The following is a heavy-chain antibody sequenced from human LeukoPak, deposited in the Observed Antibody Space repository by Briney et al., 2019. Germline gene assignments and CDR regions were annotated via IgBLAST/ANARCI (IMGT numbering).Heavy chain of an antibody. D-gene: IGHD6-19*01. J-gene: IGHJ4*02. V-gene: IGHV4-61*01. CDR1: GGSVNSGSYY. Sequence: SETLSLTCTVSGGSVNSGSYYWSWIRQPPGKGLEWIGYIYYSGSTNYNPSLKSRVTISVDTSKNQFSLKLNSVTAADTAVYYCARILAVGYYFDCWGQGTLVTVSS. CDR3: ARILAVGYYFDC. CDR2: IYYSGST.